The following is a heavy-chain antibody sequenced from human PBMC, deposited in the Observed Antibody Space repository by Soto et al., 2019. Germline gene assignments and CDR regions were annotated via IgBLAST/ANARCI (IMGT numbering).Heavy chain of an antibody. J-gene: IGHJ6*02. CDR2: IRSGGDT. V-gene: IGHV3-21*01. D-gene: IGHD2-21*02. CDR1: GFTFSNYY. CDR3: ARAETAWPLAYGLDV. Sequence: PWGALRLSCAFSGFTFSNYYIDWVRQAPGKGLEWVSSIRSGGDTFYADSVKGRFSISRDDATSSVSLQMNSLRGEDTAGYFCARAETAWPLAYGLDVWGQGTTVTVSS.